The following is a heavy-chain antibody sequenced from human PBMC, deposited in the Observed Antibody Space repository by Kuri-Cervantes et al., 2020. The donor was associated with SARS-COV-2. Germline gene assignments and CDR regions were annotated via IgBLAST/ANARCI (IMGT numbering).Heavy chain of an antibody. Sequence: ASVKVSCKASGYTFTGYYMHWVRQAPGQGLEWMGWINPNSGGTNYAQKFQGRVTMTRDTSISTAYMELSRLRSEDTAVYYCARDKGGYSSGSFDYWGQGTLVTVSS. CDR2: INPNSGGT. V-gene: IGHV1-2*02. CDR1: GYTFTGYY. J-gene: IGHJ4*02. D-gene: IGHD6-19*01. CDR3: ARDKGGYSSGSFDY.